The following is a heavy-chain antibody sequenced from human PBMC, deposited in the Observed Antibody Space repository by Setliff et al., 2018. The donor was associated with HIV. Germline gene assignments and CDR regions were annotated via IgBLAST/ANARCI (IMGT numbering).Heavy chain of an antibody. Sequence: PSETLSLTCAVYGGSFSGYYWTWIRQPPGKGLEWIGDINHSGKTNYNRSLKSRVTISLDTSKNQFSLRLTSVTAADTAVYYCARGGGTGRSSWYGAYWYDPWGQGTRVTVSS. CDR2: INHSGKT. CDR3: ARGGGTGRSSWYGAYWYDP. D-gene: IGHD6-13*01. J-gene: IGHJ5*02. CDR1: GGSFSGYY. V-gene: IGHV4-34*01.